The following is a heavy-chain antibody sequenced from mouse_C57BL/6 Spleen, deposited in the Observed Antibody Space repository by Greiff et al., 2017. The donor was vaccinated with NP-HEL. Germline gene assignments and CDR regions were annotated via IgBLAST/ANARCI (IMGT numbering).Heavy chain of an antibody. Sequence: EVMLVESGGGLVKPGGSLKLSCAASGFTFSSYAMSWVRQTPERRLEWVATISDGGSYTKYPDNVKGRFTISRDNATNKLYLQMNHLTSEDTAMYYCAREDATGDSYAIDYWGQGPSVTVSS. V-gene: IGHV5-4*01. D-gene: IGHD1-1*01. CDR2: ISDGGSYT. J-gene: IGHJ4*01. CDR3: AREDATGDSYAIDY. CDR1: GFTFSSYA.